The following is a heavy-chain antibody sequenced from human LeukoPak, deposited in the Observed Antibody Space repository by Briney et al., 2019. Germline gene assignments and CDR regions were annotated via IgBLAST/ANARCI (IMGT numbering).Heavy chain of an antibody. D-gene: IGHD6-13*01. CDR2: INHSGST. J-gene: IGHJ5*02. CDR1: GGSFSGYY. CDR3: AGAFQIAAAALNCFDP. Sequence: SETLSLTCAVYGGSFSGYYWGWICQRPPQGVERDWEINHSGSTSSNPSLKSRVTISEDTSKHQFTLQLSSVTAAGTAVYYCAGAFQIAAAALNCFDPWGQGTLVTVSS. V-gene: IGHV4-34*01.